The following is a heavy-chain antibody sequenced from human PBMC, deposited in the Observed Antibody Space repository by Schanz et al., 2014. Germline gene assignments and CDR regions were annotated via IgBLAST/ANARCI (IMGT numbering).Heavy chain of an antibody. D-gene: IGHD2-2*01. Sequence: QVQLQQWGAGLLKPSETLSLTCAVYGVSFSSNYWSWIRQPRGKGLEWIGEINQSGTTNYNPSLKSRVTISVDTSKSQFSVKLSSVTAADTAIYYCARLSRHDEAIDIWGQGTMVAGSS. CDR2: INQSGTT. V-gene: IGHV4-34*02. J-gene: IGHJ3*02. CDR1: GVSFSSNY. CDR3: ARLSRHDEAIDI.